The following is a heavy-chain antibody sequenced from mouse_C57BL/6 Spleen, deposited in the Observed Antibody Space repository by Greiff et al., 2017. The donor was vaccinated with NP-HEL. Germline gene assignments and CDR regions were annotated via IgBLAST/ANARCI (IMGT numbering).Heavy chain of an antibody. V-gene: IGHV1-64*01. CDR1: GYTFTSYW. D-gene: IGHD2-4*01. Sequence: QVQLQQSGAELVKPGASVKLSCKASGYTFTSYWMHWVKQRPGQGLEWIGMIHPNSGSTNYNEKFKSKATLTVDKSSSTAYMQLSSLTSEDSAVYYGATGPHLYYYYDGAMDYWGQGTSVTVSS. CDR2: IHPNSGST. J-gene: IGHJ4*01. CDR3: ATGPHLYYYYDGAMDY.